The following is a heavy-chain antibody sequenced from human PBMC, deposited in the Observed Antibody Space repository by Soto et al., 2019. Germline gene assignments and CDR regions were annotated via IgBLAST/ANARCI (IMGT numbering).Heavy chain of an antibody. Sequence: ASVKVSCKASGYTFTSYAMHWVRQAPGQRLEWMGWINAGNGNTKYSQKFQGRVTITRDTSASTAYMELSSLRSEDTAVYYCAREGDIVVVPAALDYYYYYGMEVWGQGTTVIVS. CDR2: INAGNGNT. V-gene: IGHV1-3*01. J-gene: IGHJ6*01. CDR1: GYTFTSYA. CDR3: AREGDIVVVPAALDYYYYYGMEV. D-gene: IGHD2-2*01.